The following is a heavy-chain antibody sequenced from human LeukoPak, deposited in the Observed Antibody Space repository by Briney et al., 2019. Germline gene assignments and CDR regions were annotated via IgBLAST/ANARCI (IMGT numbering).Heavy chain of an antibody. V-gene: IGHV3-23*01. CDR1: GFTFSNYA. J-gene: IGHJ4*02. CDR2: ISVSGDNT. CDR3: AKRNSGGPYYFDY. D-gene: IGHD3-10*01. Sequence: GRSLRLSRSASGFTFSNYAMTWIRQAPGKGLQWVSTISVSGDNTYYADSVKGRFTISRDNSKNTLYLQMNSLRADDTAIYYCAKRNSGGPYYFDYWGQGSLVTVSS.